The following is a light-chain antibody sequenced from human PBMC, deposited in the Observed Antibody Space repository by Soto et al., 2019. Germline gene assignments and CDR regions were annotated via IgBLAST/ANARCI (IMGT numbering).Light chain of an antibody. V-gene: IGKV3-15*01. CDR2: GAS. J-gene: IGKJ1*01. CDR1: ESVSSN. CDR3: QQYNNWPPVT. Sequence: EIVMTQSPATLSVSPGERATLSCSSSESVSSNLAWYQQKPGQAPRLLIYGASTRATGIPARFSGSGSGTEFTLTISSLQSEDFAVYYCQQYNNWPPVTFGQGTKVDI.